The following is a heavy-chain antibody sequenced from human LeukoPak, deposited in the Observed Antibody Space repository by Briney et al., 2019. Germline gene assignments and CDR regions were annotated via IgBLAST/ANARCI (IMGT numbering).Heavy chain of an antibody. J-gene: IGHJ4*02. V-gene: IGHV4-61*02. Sequence: PSQTLSLTCTVSGGSISSGSYYWSWIRQPAGKGLEWIGRIYTSGSTNYNPSLKSRVTISVDTSKNQFSLKLSAVTAADTAVYYCARDGDSGSDYWGQGTLVTVSS. D-gene: IGHD5-12*01. CDR2: IYTSGST. CDR1: GGSISSGSYY. CDR3: ARDGDSGSDY.